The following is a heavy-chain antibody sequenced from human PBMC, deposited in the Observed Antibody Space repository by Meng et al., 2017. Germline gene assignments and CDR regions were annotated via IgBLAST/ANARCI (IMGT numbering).Heavy chain of an antibody. CDR2: IIPILGIA. CDR1: GGTFSSYQ. Sequence: VKRVKSGAEVNKPGSSVKVSCKAAGGTFSSYQISWFRQAPGQGLEWMGRIIPILGIANYAQKFQGRVTITADKSTSTAYMELSSLRSEDTAVYYCAGSPDQDAFDIWGQGTMVTV. J-gene: IGHJ3*02. CDR3: AGSPDQDAFDI. V-gene: IGHV1-69*02.